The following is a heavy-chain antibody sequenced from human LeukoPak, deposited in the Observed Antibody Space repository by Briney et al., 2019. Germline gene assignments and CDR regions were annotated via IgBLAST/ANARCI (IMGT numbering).Heavy chain of an antibody. CDR1: GFTFSSYG. Sequence: SGGSLRLSCAASGFTFSSYGMHWVRQAPGKRLEWVAVIWYDGSNKYYADSVKGRFTISRDNSKNTLYLQMNSLRAEDTAVYYCARAKIQFSSSWSDYFDYWGQGTLVTVSS. D-gene: IGHD6-13*01. J-gene: IGHJ4*02. V-gene: IGHV3-33*01. CDR3: ARAKIQFSSSWSDYFDY. CDR2: IWYDGSNK.